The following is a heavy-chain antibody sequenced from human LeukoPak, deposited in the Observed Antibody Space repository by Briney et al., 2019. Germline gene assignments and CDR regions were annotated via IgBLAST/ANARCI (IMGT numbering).Heavy chain of an antibody. CDR1: GYTFTGYY. Sequence: GASVKVSCKTSGYTFTGYYIHWVRQAPGQGLEWMGWINPNSGDTNYAQKFQGTVNMTRDTSISTAYIVLTRLRSDDTAVYYCARDRYSFDYWGQGTLVTVSS. CDR2: INPNSGDT. V-gene: IGHV1-2*02. J-gene: IGHJ4*02. CDR3: ARDRYSFDY.